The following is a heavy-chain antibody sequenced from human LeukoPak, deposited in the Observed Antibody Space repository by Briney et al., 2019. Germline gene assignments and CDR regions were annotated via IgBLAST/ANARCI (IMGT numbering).Heavy chain of an antibody. D-gene: IGHD3-3*01. Sequence: PGGSLRLSCAASGFTFSSYAMHWVRQAPGKGLEWVAVISYDGSNKYYADPVKGRFTISRDNSKNTLYLQMNSLRAEDTAVYYCARDLLPYVLRLLEWPTYGMDVWGQGTTVTVSS. J-gene: IGHJ6*02. CDR2: ISYDGSNK. V-gene: IGHV3-30-3*01. CDR3: ARDLLPYVLRLLEWPTYGMDV. CDR1: GFTFSSYA.